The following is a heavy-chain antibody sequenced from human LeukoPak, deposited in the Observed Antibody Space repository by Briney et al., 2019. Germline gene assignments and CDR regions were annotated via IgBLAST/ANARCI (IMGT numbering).Heavy chain of an antibody. D-gene: IGHD3-22*01. CDR2: IYPGDSDT. V-gene: IGHV5-51*01. CDR3: ASHYYDSSGSGYYYYMDV. Sequence: GESLKISCKGSGYSFTSYWIGWVRQMPGKGLEWMGIIYPGDSDTRYSPSFQGQVTISADKSISTAYLQWSSLKASDTAMYYCASHYYDSSGSGYYYYMDVWGKGTTVTVSS. CDR1: GYSFTSYW. J-gene: IGHJ6*03.